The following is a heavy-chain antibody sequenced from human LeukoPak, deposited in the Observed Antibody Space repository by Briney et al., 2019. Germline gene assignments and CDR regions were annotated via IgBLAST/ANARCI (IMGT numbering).Heavy chain of an antibody. Sequence: SEPLSLTCTVSVGSISINNYYWGSICQPPAKGLEWFWNLYYRVITYYHPSLKSRVTISLDPSKNQFSLKLSSVSAADTAVYYCARLPRYDFWSWGQGTLVTVSS. J-gene: IGHJ4*02. V-gene: IGHV4-39*01. CDR2: LYYRVIT. D-gene: IGHD3-3*01. CDR3: ARLPRYDFWS. CDR1: VGSISINNYY.